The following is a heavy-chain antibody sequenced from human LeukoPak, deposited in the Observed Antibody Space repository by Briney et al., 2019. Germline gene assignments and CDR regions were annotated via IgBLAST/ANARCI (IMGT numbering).Heavy chain of an antibody. CDR3: ARVLYYYGSGSHYQFDY. V-gene: IGHV4-59*01. CDR1: GFTFANAW. Sequence: GSLRLSCAASGFTFANAWMSWIRQPPGKGLEWIGYIYYSASTNYNPSLKSRVTISVDTSKNQFSLKLSSVTAADTAVYYCARVLYYYGSGSHYQFDYWGQGTLVTVSS. CDR2: IYYSAST. D-gene: IGHD3-10*01. J-gene: IGHJ4*02.